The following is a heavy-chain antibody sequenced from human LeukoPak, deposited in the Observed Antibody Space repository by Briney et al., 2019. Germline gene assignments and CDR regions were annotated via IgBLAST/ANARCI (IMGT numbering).Heavy chain of an antibody. CDR2: IKEDGSEK. J-gene: IGHJ4*02. Sequence: GGSLTLSCPASGFNFSSYWMTWVRQAPGKGLEWVVNIKEDGSEKYYVDSVKGRFTISRDNSKNSLYLQMNSLGAEDTAIYYCARQWMVNADYWGQGTLVTVS. V-gene: IGHV3-7*01. CDR3: ARQWMVNADY. CDR1: GFNFSSYW. D-gene: IGHD2-2*03.